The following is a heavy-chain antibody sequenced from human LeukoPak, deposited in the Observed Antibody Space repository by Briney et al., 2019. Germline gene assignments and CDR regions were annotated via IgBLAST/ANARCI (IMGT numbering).Heavy chain of an antibody. Sequence: SETLSLTCAVYGGSFSGYYWSWIRQPPGKGLEWIGEINHSGSTNYNPSLKSRVTISVDTSKNQFSLKLSSVTAADTAVYYCARDKRQGAILRYFDWSETDWYGMDVWGQGTTVTVSS. J-gene: IGHJ6*02. CDR1: GGSFSGYY. V-gene: IGHV4-34*01. D-gene: IGHD3-9*01. CDR2: INHSGST. CDR3: ARDKRQGAILRYFDWSETDWYGMDV.